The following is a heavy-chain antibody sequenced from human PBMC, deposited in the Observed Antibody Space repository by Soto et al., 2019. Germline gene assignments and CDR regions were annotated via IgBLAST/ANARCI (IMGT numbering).Heavy chain of an antibody. V-gene: IGHV4-34*01. Sequence: SETRSLTCAVYGGSFSGYYWSWIRQPPGKGLEWIGEINHSGSTNYNPSLKSRVTISVDTSKNQFSLKLSSVTAADTAVYYCARGPLGYCSGGSCYPDLDYWGQGTLVTVSS. CDR3: ARGPLGYCSGGSCYPDLDY. D-gene: IGHD2-15*01. CDR2: INHSGST. J-gene: IGHJ4*02. CDR1: GGSFSGYY.